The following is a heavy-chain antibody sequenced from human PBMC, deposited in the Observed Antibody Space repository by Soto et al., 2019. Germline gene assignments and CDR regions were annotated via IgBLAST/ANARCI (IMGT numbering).Heavy chain of an antibody. Sequence: SETLSLTCAVYCGSFSGYYWSWIRQPPGKGLEWIGEINHSGSTNYNPSLKSRVTISVDTSKNQFSLKLSSVTAADTAVYYCARAPSYYYDSSGYYYPYYFDYWGQGTLVTVSS. CDR3: ARAPSYYYDSSGYYYPYYFDY. J-gene: IGHJ4*02. CDR1: CGSFSGYY. CDR2: INHSGST. D-gene: IGHD3-22*01. V-gene: IGHV4-34*01.